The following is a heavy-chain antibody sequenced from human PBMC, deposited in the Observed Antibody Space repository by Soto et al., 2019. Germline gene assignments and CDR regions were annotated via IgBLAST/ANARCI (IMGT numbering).Heavy chain of an antibody. CDR2: INPNSGGT. CDR1: GYTFTGYY. Sequence: ASVKVSCKASGYTFTGYYMHWVRQAPGQGLEWMGWINPNSGGTNYAQKFQGWVTMTRDTSISTAYMELSRLRSDDTAVYYCARVYGVGSYYYMDVWGKGTTVTVSS. V-gene: IGHV1-2*04. J-gene: IGHJ6*03. D-gene: IGHD4-17*01. CDR3: ARVYGVGSYYYMDV.